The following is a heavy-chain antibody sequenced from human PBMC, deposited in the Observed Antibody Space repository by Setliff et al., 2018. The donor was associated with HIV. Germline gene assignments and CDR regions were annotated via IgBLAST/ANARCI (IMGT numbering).Heavy chain of an antibody. CDR1: GYTFTSYD. CDR3: ARSLGWLRVRVYYYGMDV. CDR2: MNPNSGNT. D-gene: IGHD3-16*01. J-gene: IGHJ6*02. V-gene: IGHV1-8*01. Sequence: ASVKVSCKASGYTFTSYDINWVRQATGQGLEWMGWMNPNSGNTDYAQQFQGRVTMTRNTSIGTAYLELSSLRSEDTAVYYCARSLGWLRVRVYYYGMDVWGQGTTVTVSS.